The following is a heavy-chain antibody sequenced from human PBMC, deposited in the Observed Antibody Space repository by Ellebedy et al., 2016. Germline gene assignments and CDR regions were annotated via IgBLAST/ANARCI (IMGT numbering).Heavy chain of an antibody. D-gene: IGHD3-22*01. Sequence: GESLKISCAASGIIFSSYTMNWARQAPGKGLEWLAHIKADGGDTSYAASVKGRFTISRDNSKSTLYLQMNSLRPEDTAVYYCARDPSDSSGYPQYLFDFWGQGTLVIVSS. CDR1: GIIFSSYT. J-gene: IGHJ4*02. CDR3: ARDPSDSSGYPQYLFDF. CDR2: IKADGGDT. V-gene: IGHV3-7*01.